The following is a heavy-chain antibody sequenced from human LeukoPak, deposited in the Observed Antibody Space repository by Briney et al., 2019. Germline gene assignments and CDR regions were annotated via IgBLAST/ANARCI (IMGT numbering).Heavy chain of an antibody. V-gene: IGHV3-23*03. CDR3: AKNWGPLDM. CDR1: GFSFSDFS. Sequence: GGSLRLCCAASGFSFSDFSMTWVRQAPGKGLKWVSSIDHAGTNAGTYYADSVKGRFTISRDNSKNTLCLQLNSLRADDTAVYYCAKNWGPLDMRGQGTMVTVSS. CDR2: IDHAGTNAGT. D-gene: IGHD3-16*01. J-gene: IGHJ3*02.